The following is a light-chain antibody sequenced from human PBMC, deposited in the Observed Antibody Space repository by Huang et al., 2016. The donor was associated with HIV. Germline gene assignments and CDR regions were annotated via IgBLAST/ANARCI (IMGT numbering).Light chain of an antibody. CDR1: QSVCSY. CDR2: DAS. CDR3: QQRSHWPPLLT. J-gene: IGKJ3*01. V-gene: IGKV3-11*01. Sequence: IVLTQSPATLSLSPGERATLSCRASQSVCSYLAWYQQQPGQAPRLLIYDASNRATGIPARFSGSGSGTDFTLTISSLGPEDFAVYYCQQRSHWPPLLTFGPGTKVDIK.